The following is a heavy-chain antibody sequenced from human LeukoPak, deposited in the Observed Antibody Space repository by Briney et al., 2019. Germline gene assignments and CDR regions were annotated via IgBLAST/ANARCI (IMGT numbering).Heavy chain of an antibody. Sequence: HPGGSLSLSCVASGFTSSSHWMTWVRQTPGKGLEWVAHIKQGRNTKHYVGSVKGRFTISRDNAKNSLYLQMNSLRAEDTAVYYCARGRDLFDSWGQGTLVIVSS. V-gene: IGHV3-7*01. CDR2: IKQGRNTK. CDR1: GFTSSSHW. J-gene: IGHJ4*02. CDR3: ARGRDLFDS.